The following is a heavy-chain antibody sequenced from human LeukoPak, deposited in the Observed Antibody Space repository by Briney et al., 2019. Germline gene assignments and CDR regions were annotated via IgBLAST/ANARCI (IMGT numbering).Heavy chain of an antibody. D-gene: IGHD3-10*01. J-gene: IGHJ4*02. CDR2: INPNSGGT. CDR1: GYTFTGYY. Sequence: ASVKVSCKASGYTFTGYYMHWVRQAPGQGLEWMGWINPNSGGTNYAQKLQGRVTMTTDTSTSTAYMELRSLRSDDTAVYYCARDAVVYGSGSYYSPDYWGQGTLVTVSS. V-gene: IGHV1-2*02. CDR3: ARDAVVYGSGSYYSPDY.